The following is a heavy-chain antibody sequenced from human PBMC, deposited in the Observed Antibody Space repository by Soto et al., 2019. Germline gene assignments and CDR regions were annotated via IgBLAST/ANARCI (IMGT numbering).Heavy chain of an antibody. V-gene: IGHV3-23*01. D-gene: IGHD2-15*01. J-gene: IGHJ6*02. CDR3: ANLRSYIVRPLEV. CDR2: ISSSGGST. Sequence: GGSLRLSCAASGFSFSSYSMNWVRQAPGKGLEWVSAISSSGGSTYYADSVKGRFTISRDNAKNTLYLQMNSLRAEDTAVYYCANLRSYIVRPLEVWGQGTTVTVSS. CDR1: GFSFSSYS.